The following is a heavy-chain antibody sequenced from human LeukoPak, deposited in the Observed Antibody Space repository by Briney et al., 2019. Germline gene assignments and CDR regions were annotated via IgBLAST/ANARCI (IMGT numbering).Heavy chain of an antibody. CDR3: ARGAIAAAGKAYLDY. V-gene: IGHV3-21*01. J-gene: IGHJ4*02. Sequence: GGSLRLSCAASGFTFSSYSMNWVRQAPGKGLEWVSSISCSSSYIYYADSVKGRFTISRDNAKNSLYLQMNSLRAEDTAVYYCARGAIAAAGKAYLDYWGQGTLVTVSS. D-gene: IGHD6-13*01. CDR2: ISCSSSYI. CDR1: GFTFSSYS.